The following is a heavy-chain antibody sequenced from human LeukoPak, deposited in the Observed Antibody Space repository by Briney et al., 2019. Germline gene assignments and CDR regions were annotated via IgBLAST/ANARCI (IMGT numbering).Heavy chain of an antibody. CDR3: AREVSGWFPNGYFQD. V-gene: IGHV3-74*01. J-gene: IGHJ1*01. Sequence: GGSLRLSCAASGFTFSSYWMHWVRQAPGKGLVWVSRINSDGSSTSYADSVKGRFTISRDNAKNTLYLQMNSLRAEDTVVYYCAREVSGWFPNGYFQDWGQGTLVTVSS. CDR1: GFTFSSYW. D-gene: IGHD6-19*01. CDR2: INSDGSST.